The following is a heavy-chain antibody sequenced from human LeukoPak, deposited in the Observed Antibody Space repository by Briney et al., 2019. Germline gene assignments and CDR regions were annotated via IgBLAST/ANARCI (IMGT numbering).Heavy chain of an antibody. CDR1: GFTFSSYE. J-gene: IGHJ3*02. CDR3: ARDGYSGFAFDI. Sequence: GGSLRLSCVASGFTFSSYEMNWVRQAPGRGLELVSYMSFSGSSTYYADSVKGRFTISRDNAKNSLYLQMNSLRAEDTAVYYCARDGYSGFAFDIWGQGTMVTVSS. V-gene: IGHV3-48*03. CDR2: MSFSGSST. D-gene: IGHD6-13*01.